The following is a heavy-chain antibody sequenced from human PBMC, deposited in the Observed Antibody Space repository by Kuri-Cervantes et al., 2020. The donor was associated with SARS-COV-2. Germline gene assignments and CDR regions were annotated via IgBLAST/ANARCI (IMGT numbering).Heavy chain of an antibody. Sequence: SGVTVANHTKTYTLTCTLSGFARSTSGMCVSWTRQTQGKALEWLARIDWKEDKYYSTSLKTRLTISKDTTTNQVVLTMNNIDTVDTSTYNCARIPPYYYGSGSSLDYWGQGTLVTVSS. D-gene: IGHD3-10*01. V-gene: IGHV2-70*11. CDR2: IDWKEDK. CDR3: ARIPPYYYGSGSSLDY. J-gene: IGHJ4*02. CDR1: GFARSTSGMC.